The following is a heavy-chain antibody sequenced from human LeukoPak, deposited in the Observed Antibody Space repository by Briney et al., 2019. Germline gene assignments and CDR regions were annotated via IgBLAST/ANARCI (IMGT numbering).Heavy chain of an antibody. V-gene: IGHV4-34*01. CDR1: GGPFSGYF. Sequence: SETLSLTCAVSGGPFSGYFWSWIRQSSGKGLEWIGEIHNSGTTNYNPSLNSRVTISEDTSKNQLYLNLSSVTAADTAVYYCARRYYYNLGSFPFDFWGQGTLVTVSS. CDR3: ARRYYYNLGSFPFDF. D-gene: IGHD3-10*01. J-gene: IGHJ4*02. CDR2: IHNSGTT.